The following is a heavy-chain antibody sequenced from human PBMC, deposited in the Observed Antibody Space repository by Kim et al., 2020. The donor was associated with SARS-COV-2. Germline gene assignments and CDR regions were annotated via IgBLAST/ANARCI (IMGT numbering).Heavy chain of an antibody. D-gene: IGHD3-3*01. CDR2: INTNTGNP. J-gene: IGHJ6*02. CDR1: GYTFTSYA. V-gene: IGHV7-4-1*02. Sequence: ASVKVSCKAXGYTFTSYAMNWVRQAPGQGLEWMGWINTNTGNPTYAQGFTGRFVFSLDTSVSTAYLQISSLKAEDTAVYYCARDPGRVTIFGVVITDYYYYGMDVWGQGTTVTVSS. CDR3: ARDPGRVTIFGVVITDYYYYGMDV.